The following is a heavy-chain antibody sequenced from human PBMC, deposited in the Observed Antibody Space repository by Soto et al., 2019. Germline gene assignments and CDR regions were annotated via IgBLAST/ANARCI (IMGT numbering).Heavy chain of an antibody. CDR2: IYYSGST. J-gene: IGHJ5*02. CDR3: ARGSRYYDRSGYYYGSHQGWFDP. CDR1: GGSISSYY. V-gene: IGHV4-59*01. D-gene: IGHD3-22*01. Sequence: SETLSLTCTVSGGSISSYYWSWIRQPPGKGLEWIGYIYYSGSTNYNPSLKSRVTISVDTSKNQFSLKLSSVTAADTAVYYCARGSRYYDRSGYYYGSHQGWFDPWGQGTLVTVS.